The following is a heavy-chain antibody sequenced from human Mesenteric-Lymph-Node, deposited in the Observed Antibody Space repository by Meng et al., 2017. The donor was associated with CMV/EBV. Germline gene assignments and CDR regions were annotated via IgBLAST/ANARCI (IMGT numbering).Heavy chain of an antibody. D-gene: IGHD3-22*01. Sequence: ASVKVSCKASGYTFTGYYMHWVRQAPGQGLEWMGWINPNSGGTNYAQKFQGRVTMTRDTSISTAYMELSRLRSDDTAVYYCARGLEDSSGPWDYWGQGTLVTVSS. CDR3: ARGLEDSSGPWDY. J-gene: IGHJ4*02. CDR1: GYTFTGYY. CDR2: INPNSGGT. V-gene: IGHV1-2*02.